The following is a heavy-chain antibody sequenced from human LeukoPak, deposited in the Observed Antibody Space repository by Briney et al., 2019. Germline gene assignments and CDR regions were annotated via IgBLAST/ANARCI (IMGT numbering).Heavy chain of an antibody. CDR2: IHHNGST. D-gene: IGHD1-1*01. CDR3: ARVNWNPDY. J-gene: IGHJ4*02. V-gene: IGHV4-38-2*01. Sequence: SETLSLTCAVSGYSISRGYHWGWIRQPPGKGLEWIGSIHHNGSTYYNSSLKSRVTISVDTSKNQFSLKVSSVTAADTAVYYCARVNWNPDYWGQGTLVTVSS. CDR1: GYSISRGYH.